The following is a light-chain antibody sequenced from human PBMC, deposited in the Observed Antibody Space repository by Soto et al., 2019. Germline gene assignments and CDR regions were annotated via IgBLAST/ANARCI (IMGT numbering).Light chain of an antibody. CDR2: KAS. CDR1: QTISSW. CDR3: QHYNSYSEA. V-gene: IGKV1-5*03. Sequence: DIQMTQSPSTLSGSVGDRVTITCRASQTISSWLAWYQQKPGKAPKLLIYKASTLKSGVPSMFSGSGSGTEINLTIRSLQPYAFATYYCQHYNSYSEAFGQGTKVELK. J-gene: IGKJ1*01.